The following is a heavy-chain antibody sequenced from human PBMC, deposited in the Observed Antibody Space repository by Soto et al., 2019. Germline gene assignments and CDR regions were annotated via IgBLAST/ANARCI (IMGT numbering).Heavy chain of an antibody. Sequence: SQTLSLTCAISGDSVSGNIAAWNWIRQSPSRGLEWLGRTYYRSKWYTDYAPSVKSRITINSDTSKNQVSPQMTSVTPEDTAVYYCARGRVRMAGRPENWLDPWGQGILVTVSS. CDR2: TYYRSKWYT. D-gene: IGHD6-6*01. CDR3: ARGRVRMAGRPENWLDP. CDR1: GDSVSGNIAA. V-gene: IGHV6-1*01. J-gene: IGHJ5*02.